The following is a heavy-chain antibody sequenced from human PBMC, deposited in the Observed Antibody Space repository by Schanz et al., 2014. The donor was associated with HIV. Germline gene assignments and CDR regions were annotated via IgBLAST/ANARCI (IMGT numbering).Heavy chain of an antibody. V-gene: IGHV1-2*02. CDR2: INPNSGGT. Sequence: QVQLVQSGAEVKKPGASVKVSCKASGYTFTDYYMHWVRQAPGQGLEWMGWINPNSGGTNYAQRCQGRVTMTRDTSISTAYMELSRLRSDDTAVYYCARDEPRIAAVGIDYWGQGTLVTVSS. D-gene: IGHD6-13*01. CDR1: GYTFTDYY. CDR3: ARDEPRIAAVGIDY. J-gene: IGHJ4*02.